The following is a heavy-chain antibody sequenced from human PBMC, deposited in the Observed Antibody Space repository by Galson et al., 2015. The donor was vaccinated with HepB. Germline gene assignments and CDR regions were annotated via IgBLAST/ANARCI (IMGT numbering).Heavy chain of an antibody. V-gene: IGHV1-2*02. Sequence: SVKVSCKASGYTFTGYYMHWVRQAPGQGLEWMGWINPNSGGTNYAQKFQGRVTMTRDTSINTAYMELSRLRSDDTAVYYCAREGSGGEVVVAVSINWFDPWGQGTLVTVSS. CDR3: AREGSGGEVVVAVSINWFDP. CDR2: INPNSGGT. D-gene: IGHD2-15*01. J-gene: IGHJ5*02. CDR1: GYTFTGYY.